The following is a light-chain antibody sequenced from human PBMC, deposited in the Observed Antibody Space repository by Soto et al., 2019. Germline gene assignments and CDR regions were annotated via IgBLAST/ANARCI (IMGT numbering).Light chain of an antibody. CDR2: AAS. CDR1: RTIAGY. CDR3: QQTYSTPGT. V-gene: IGKV1-39*01. Sequence: DMQMTQSESCLAVCVRRIVKITCLASRTIAGYVNWYQQRPGEAPNLLIYAASSLQSGVPSRFRGSGSGTDFTLTINSLQPEDFATFYCQQTYSTPGTFGQGTKLDI. J-gene: IGKJ1*01.